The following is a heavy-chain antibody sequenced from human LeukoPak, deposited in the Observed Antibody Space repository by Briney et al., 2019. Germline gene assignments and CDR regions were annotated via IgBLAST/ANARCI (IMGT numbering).Heavy chain of an antibody. V-gene: IGHV3-33*01. CDR1: GFTFSYYG. Sequence: PGRSLRLSCAASGFTFSYYGMQWVRQAPGKGLEWVALIWHDGGKRYYADSVKGRFTISRDNSKNTLYLQMTTLRAEDTAVYYCGRDLGGRSGYWGQGTLVTVSS. D-gene: IGHD1-26*01. CDR3: GRDLGGRSGY. CDR2: IWHDGGKR. J-gene: IGHJ4*02.